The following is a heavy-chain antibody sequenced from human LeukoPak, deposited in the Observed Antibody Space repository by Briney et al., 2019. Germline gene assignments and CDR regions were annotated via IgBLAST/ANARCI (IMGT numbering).Heavy chain of an antibody. CDR2: IKQDGSEK. J-gene: IGHJ4*02. CDR1: GFTFSSYW. CDR3: ARDWAVAGTSLGIDY. V-gene: IGHV3-7*01. Sequence: GGSLRLSCAASGFTFSSYWMSWVRQAPGKGLEWVANIKQDGSEKYYADSVKGRFTISRDNAKNSLYLQMNSLRAEDTAVYYCARDWAVAGTSLGIDYWGQGTLVTVSS. D-gene: IGHD6-19*01.